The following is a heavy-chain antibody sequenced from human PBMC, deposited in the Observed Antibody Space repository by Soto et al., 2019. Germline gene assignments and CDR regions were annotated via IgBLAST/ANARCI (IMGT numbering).Heavy chain of an antibody. CDR3: AGLGTTVSAFDY. D-gene: IGHD1-7*01. J-gene: IGHJ4*01. CDR1: GGSITSGTW. Sequence: SETLSLTCAVSGGSITSGTWWNWVRQPPGKGLEWIGEIFNTATTNYNTSLTSRVTISVDRSKNLFSLTLRSVTAADTAVYYCAGLGTTVSAFDYWGPGTQVTV. CDR2: IFNTATT. V-gene: IGHV4-4*02.